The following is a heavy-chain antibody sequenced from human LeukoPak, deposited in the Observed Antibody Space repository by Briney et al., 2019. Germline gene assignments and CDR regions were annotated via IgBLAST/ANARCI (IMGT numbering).Heavy chain of an antibody. D-gene: IGHD6-13*01. J-gene: IGHJ4*02. CDR3: ARPGSSWQYYFDY. CDR2: IYYSGST. CDR1: GGSISSSSYY. V-gene: IGHV4-39*01. Sequence: SETLSLTCTVSGGSISSSSYYWGWIRQPPGKGLEWIGSIYYSGSTYYNPSLKSRVTISVDTSKNQFSLKLSSVTAADTAVYYCARPGSSWQYYFDYWGQGTLVTVSS.